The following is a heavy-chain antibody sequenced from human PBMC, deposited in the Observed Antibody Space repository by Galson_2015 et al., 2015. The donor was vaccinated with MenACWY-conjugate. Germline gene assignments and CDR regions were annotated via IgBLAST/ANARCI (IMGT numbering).Heavy chain of an antibody. CDR2: IDPDGSTT. D-gene: IGHD1-26*01. V-gene: IGHV3-74*01. Sequence: LRLSCAPSGFTFSTYWMHWVRQAPGKGLEWVSRIDPDGSTTDYAESMKGRFTNSRDNAKNTLFLQIHSLRVEDTAVYYCATAGSYRFDYWGQGALVTVSS. CDR1: GFTFSTYW. CDR3: ATAGSYRFDY. J-gene: IGHJ4*02.